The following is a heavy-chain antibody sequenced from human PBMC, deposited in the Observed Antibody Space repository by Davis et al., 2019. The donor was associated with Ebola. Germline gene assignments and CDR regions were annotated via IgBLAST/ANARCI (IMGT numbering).Heavy chain of an antibody. CDR1: GGSIRSSSHY. J-gene: IGHJ4*02. V-gene: IGHV4-39*01. D-gene: IGHD5-18*01. CDR3: ARHGDTAMVWDY. CDR2: IFRTGAT. Sequence: MPGGSLRLSCTVSGGSIRSSSHYWGWIRQPPGKGLEWMGSIFRTGATSYNPSLKSRVTISVDTSKNQFSLKLSSVTAADTAVYYCARHGDTAMVWDYWGQGTLVTVSS.